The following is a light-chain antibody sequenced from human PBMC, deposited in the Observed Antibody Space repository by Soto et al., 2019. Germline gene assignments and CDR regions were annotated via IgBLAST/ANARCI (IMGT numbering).Light chain of an antibody. Sequence: DIQMTQSPSSLSASVGDRVTITCRASQSISSYLNWYQQKPGQAPKLLIYAASSLQSGVPSRFSGSGSGTXXXLXXXXLQPXDFAXXXXXQTYSTPRTFGQGTKVEIK. J-gene: IGKJ1*01. CDR2: AAS. CDR1: QSISSY. V-gene: IGKV1-39*01. CDR3: XQTYSTPRT.